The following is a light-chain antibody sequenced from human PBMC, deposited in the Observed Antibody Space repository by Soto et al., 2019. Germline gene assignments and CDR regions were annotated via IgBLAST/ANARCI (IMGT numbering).Light chain of an antibody. Sequence: DIQLTQSPSFLSASVGDRVTITCRASQGISSYLAWYQQKPGQAPKLLIYGTSILQTGVPSRFSGSGSGPEFTLTISSLQPEDFATYYCQQVNSYPPIFGGGTKVEIK. CDR1: QGISSY. CDR2: GTS. V-gene: IGKV1-9*01. CDR3: QQVNSYPPI. J-gene: IGKJ4*01.